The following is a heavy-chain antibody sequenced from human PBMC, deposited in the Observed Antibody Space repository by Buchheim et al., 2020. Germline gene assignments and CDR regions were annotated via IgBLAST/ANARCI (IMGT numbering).Heavy chain of an antibody. J-gene: IGHJ4*02. D-gene: IGHD5-24*01. CDR1: GFTFSSYS. Sequence: EVQLVESGGGLVKPGGSLRLSCAASGFTFSSYSMNWVRQAPGKGLEWVSSISSSSSYIYYADSVKGRFTISRDNAKNSLYLQMNSLRAEDTAVYYCARFGGIPDLRWLQSILEMGGISYFDYWGQGTL. CDR2: ISSSSSYI. V-gene: IGHV3-21*01. CDR3: ARFGGIPDLRWLQSILEMGGISYFDY.